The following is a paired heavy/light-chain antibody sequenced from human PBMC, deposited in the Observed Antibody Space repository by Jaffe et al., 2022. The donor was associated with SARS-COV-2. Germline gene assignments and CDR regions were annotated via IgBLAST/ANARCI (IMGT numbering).Heavy chain of an antibody. Sequence: VQLQESGPGLVKPSETLSLTCTVSGYSISSGFYWGWIRQPPGKGLEWIGSMYRSGSTFYNPSLKSRVTISLDTSKNQFSLKLSSVTAADTAMYYCARDRGGGFGYWGQGTLVAVSS. D-gene: IGHD3-3*01. J-gene: IGHJ4*02. CDR1: GYSISSGFY. CDR3: ARDRGGGFGY. V-gene: IGHV4-38-2*02. CDR2: MYRSGST.
Light chain of an antibody. J-gene: IGKJ2*01. CDR3: QEYYNWPSYT. CDR2: GAS. V-gene: IGKV3-15*01. Sequence: EIVMTQSPATLSVSPGERATLSCRASQSVDTNLAWYQQKPGQAPRLLIYGASTRATGIPARFGGSGSGTEFTLTISSLQSEDFAVYYCQEYYNWPSYTFGQGTKLEIK. CDR1: QSVDTN.